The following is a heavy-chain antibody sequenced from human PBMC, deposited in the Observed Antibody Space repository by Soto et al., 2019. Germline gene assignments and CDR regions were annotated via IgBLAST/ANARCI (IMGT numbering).Heavy chain of an antibody. CDR3: ARRAFPQGINGVCYSGGVWDF. D-gene: IGHD2-8*01. CDR2: IYYSGTT. V-gene: IGHV4-31*02. J-gene: IGHJ4*02. CDR1: GGGC. Sequence: GGGCWSWKSKHPGTGLEWIGYIYYSGTTYFNPSLKSRASISLDTSKNEFSLKLTSVTAADTAVYYCARRAFPQGINGVCYSGGVWDFWGKGSLVP.